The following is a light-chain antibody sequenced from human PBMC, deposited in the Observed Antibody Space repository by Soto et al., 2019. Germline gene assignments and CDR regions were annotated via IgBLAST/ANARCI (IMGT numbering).Light chain of an antibody. CDR2: GAS. Sequence: IPKTQSPSSLSASVGDSVTVTCRASQSINIYLNWYQQKPGKAPTLLIYGASSLQSGVPSRFTGGGSRTDFTLTISSLQPVDFATYYCQQSYRSPYTFGQGTKLEIK. CDR3: QQSYRSPYT. J-gene: IGKJ2*01. CDR1: QSINIY. V-gene: IGKV1-39*01.